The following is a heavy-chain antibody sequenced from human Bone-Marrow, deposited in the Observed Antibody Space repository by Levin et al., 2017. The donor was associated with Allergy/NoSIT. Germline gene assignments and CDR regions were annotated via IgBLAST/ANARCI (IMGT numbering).Heavy chain of an antibody. Sequence: GGSLRLSCTASGVTVFNNYFMWVRQAPGKGLEWVSHIYSGGGTNYADSVKGRFSVSRDNSKKTVYLQMNSLRADDTAVYYCGRDGPGGGHWGPGTQVTVSS. CDR1: GVTVFNNY. V-gene: IGHV3-66*01. CDR3: GRDGPGGGH. CDR2: IYSGGGT. D-gene: IGHD3-16*01. J-gene: IGHJ4*02.